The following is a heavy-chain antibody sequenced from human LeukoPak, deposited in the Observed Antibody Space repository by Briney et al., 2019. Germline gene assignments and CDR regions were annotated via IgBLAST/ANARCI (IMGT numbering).Heavy chain of an antibody. V-gene: IGHV4-39*07. CDR3: TAAAGPNWFDP. CDR2: TYYSGST. D-gene: IGHD6-13*01. CDR1: GGSIRSDSYY. J-gene: IGHJ5*02. Sequence: SETLSLTCTVSGGSIRSDSYYWGWIRQPPGKGLEWIGSTYYSGSTYYNPSLKSRVTISVDTSKNQFSLKLSSVTAADTAAYYCTAAAGPNWFDPWGQGTLVTVSS.